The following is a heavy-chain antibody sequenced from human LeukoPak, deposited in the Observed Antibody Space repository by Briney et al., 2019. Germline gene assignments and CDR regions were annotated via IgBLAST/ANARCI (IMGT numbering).Heavy chain of an antibody. D-gene: IGHD3-10*01. V-gene: IGHV4-34*01. CDR1: GGSFSGYY. Sequence: SETLSLTCAVYGGSFSGYYWSWIRQPPGKGLEWIEEINHSGSTNYNPSLKSRVTISVDTSKNQFSLKLSSVTAADTAVYYCAKIPHYYYGSGSFQFDYWGQGTLVAVSS. CDR3: AKIPHYYYGSGSFQFDY. CDR2: INHSGST. J-gene: IGHJ4*02.